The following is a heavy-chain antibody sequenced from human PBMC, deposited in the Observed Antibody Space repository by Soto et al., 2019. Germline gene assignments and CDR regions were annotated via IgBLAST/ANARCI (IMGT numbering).Heavy chain of an antibody. CDR3: ARDFSYGLDV. CDR1: GYSFTSYW. CDR2: IDPSDSYT. Sequence: EVQLVQSGAEVKKPGESLRISCKGSGYSFTSYWINWVRQMPGKGLEWMGRIDPSDSYTNYRPSFQGHVTISADKSITTAYLQWSSLKASDTARYYCARDFSYGLDVWGQGTTVTVSS. V-gene: IGHV5-10-1*01. J-gene: IGHJ6*02.